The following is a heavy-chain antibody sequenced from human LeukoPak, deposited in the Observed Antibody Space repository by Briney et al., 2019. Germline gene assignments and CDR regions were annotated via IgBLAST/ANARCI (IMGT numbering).Heavy chain of an antibody. D-gene: IGHD6-13*01. J-gene: IGHJ6*03. Sequence: SETLSLTCTVSGVSISSSNSYWGWIRQPPGKGLEWIGSIYYSGNTYYNASLKSQVSISIDTSKNQFSLKLSSVTAADTAVYYCARHDSSSANYYYMGVWGKGTTVTISS. V-gene: IGHV4-39*01. CDR3: ARHDSSSANYYYMGV. CDR2: IYYSGNT. CDR1: GVSISSSNSY.